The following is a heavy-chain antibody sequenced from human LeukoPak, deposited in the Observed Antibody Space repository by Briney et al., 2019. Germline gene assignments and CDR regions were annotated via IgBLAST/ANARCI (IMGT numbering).Heavy chain of an antibody. CDR3: VRAPTVLRYFDWLPQSDAFDI. D-gene: IGHD3-9*01. V-gene: IGHV1-2*04. CDR2: INPNSGGT. CDR1: GYTFTGYC. J-gene: IGHJ3*02. Sequence: ASVKVSCKASGYTFTGYCMHWVRQAPGQGLEWMGWINPNSGGTNYAQKFQGWVTMTRDTSISTAYMELSRLRSDDTAVYYCVRAPTVLRYFDWLPQSDAFDIWGQGTMVTVSS.